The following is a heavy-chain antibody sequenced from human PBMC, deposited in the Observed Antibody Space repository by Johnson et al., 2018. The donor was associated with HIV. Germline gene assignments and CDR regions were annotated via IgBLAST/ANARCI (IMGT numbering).Heavy chain of an antibody. CDR1: GIIVTGNF. D-gene: IGHD1-14*01. CDR2: INAGGDT. CDR3: ARDDRPDGFDI. V-gene: IGHV3-66*01. J-gene: IGHJ3*02. Sequence: QLVESGGGLVQPGGSLRLSCAASGIIVTGNFMSWVRQAPGKGLEWVSVINAGGDTYYADSVKGRFTISRDRSKNTVSLQMNSLRVEDTAVYYCARDDRPDGFDIWGQGTMVTVSS.